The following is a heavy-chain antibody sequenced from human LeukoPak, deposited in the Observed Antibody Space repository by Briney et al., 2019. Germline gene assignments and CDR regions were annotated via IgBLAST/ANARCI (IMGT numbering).Heavy chain of an antibody. CDR1: GFTFTSST. CDR2: IVVGSGNT. D-gene: IGHD3-10*01. Sequence: ASVKVSCKASGFTFTSSTIQWVRQARGQRLEWIGWIVVGSGNTNYAQTFQERVIITRDMSTTTVYMELSSLRSEDTAVYYCAGTPWFGELTLDYWGQGTLLTVSP. CDR3: AGTPWFGELTLDY. J-gene: IGHJ4*02. V-gene: IGHV1-58*02.